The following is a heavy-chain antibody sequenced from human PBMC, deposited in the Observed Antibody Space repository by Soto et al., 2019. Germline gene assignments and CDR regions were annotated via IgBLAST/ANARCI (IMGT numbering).Heavy chain of an antibody. V-gene: IGHV4-59*08. D-gene: IGHD3-16*01. CDR1: GGSISSYY. J-gene: IGHJ4*02. Sequence: QVQLQESGPGLVKPSETLSLTCTVSGGSISSYYWSWIRQPPGEGLEWIGYIYYSGSTNYNPSLKSRVTISVDTSKNQFSLKLSSVTAADTAVYYCARAWGGNVFDYWGQGTLVTVSS. CDR2: IYYSGST. CDR3: ARAWGGNVFDY.